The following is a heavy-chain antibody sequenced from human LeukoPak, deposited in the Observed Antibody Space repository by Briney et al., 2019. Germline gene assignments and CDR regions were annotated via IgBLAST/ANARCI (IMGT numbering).Heavy chain of an antibody. CDR2: ITGSDVST. V-gene: IGHV3-23*01. CDR1: GFTVSSNY. J-gene: IGHJ4*02. D-gene: IGHD6-19*01. CDR3: AKSGAVAGPFDC. Sequence: PGGSLRLSCAASGFTVSSNYMNWVRQAPGKGLEWVSAITGSDVSTYYADSMKSRFTISRDNSKNTLYLQMNSLRAEDTAVYYCAKSGAVAGPFDCWGQGTLVTVSS.